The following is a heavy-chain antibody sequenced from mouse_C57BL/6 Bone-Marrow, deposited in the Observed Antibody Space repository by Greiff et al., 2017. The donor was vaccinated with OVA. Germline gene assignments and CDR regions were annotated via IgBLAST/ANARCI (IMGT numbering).Heavy chain of an antibody. V-gene: IGHV1-42*01. CDR3: ARSITTVVASPIDV. J-gene: IGHJ1*03. D-gene: IGHD1-1*01. CDR2: INPSTGGT. Sequence: VQLQQSGPELVKPGASVKISCKASGYSFTGYYMNWVKQSPEKSLEWIGEINPSTGGTTYNQKFKAKATLTVDKSSSTAYMQLKSLTSEDSAVYYCARSITTVVASPIDVWGTGTTVTVSS. CDR1: GYSFTGYY.